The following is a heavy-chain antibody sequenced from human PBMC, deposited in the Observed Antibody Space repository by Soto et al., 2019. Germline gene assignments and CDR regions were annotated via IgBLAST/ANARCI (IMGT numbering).Heavy chain of an antibody. CDR2: IIPILGIA. J-gene: IGHJ3*02. CDR3: ARAMGSGWYDI. CDR1: GGTFSSYT. Sequence: ASVKVSCKASGGTFSSYTISWVRQAPGQGLEWMGRIIPILGIANYAQKFQGRVTITADKSTSTAYMELSSLRSEDTAVYYCARAMGSGWYDIWGQGTMVTVSS. D-gene: IGHD6-19*01. V-gene: IGHV1-69*02.